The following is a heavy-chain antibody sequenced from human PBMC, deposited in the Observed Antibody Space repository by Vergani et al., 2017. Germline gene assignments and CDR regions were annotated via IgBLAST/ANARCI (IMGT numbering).Heavy chain of an antibody. D-gene: IGHD1-26*01. V-gene: IGHV3-15*01. CDR2: IKSKTDGGKT. Sequence: EVQLVESGGGLVKPGGSLRLSCAASGFTFSNAWMSWVRQAPGKGLEWVGRIKSKTDGGKTDYAAPVKGRFTISRDDSKNTLYLQMNSMKTEDTAVYYCTTWGFDPWGQGTLVTVSS. CDR3: TTWGFDP. CDR1: GFTFSNAW. J-gene: IGHJ5*02.